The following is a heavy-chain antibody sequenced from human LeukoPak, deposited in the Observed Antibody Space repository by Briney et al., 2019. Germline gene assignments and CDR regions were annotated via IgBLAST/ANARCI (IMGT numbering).Heavy chain of an antibody. V-gene: IGHV3-30*03. J-gene: IGHJ4*02. D-gene: IGHD4-23*01. CDR3: ARHDYGGNSGDY. Sequence: LTGGSLRLSCAASGVTFSSYVMHWVRQAPGKGLEWMAFISHDGSTKLYADSVKGRFTISRDNAKNSLYLQMNSLRDEDTAVYYCARHDYGGNSGDYWGQGTLVTVSS. CDR1: GVTFSSYV. CDR2: ISHDGSTK.